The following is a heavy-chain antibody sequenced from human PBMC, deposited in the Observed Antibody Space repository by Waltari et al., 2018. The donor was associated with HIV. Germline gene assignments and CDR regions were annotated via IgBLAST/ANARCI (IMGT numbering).Heavy chain of an antibody. CDR2: IYPGDSDT. D-gene: IGHD3-10*01. J-gene: IGHJ4*02. Sequence: EVQLVQSGAEVKKPGESLKISCKGSGYSFTSYWIAWVRQMPGKGLEGMGLIYPGDSDTKYSPAFQGQVTISADKSITTAYLQWRSLEASDSAIYYCARLGSYGSGSRPFFFDYWGQGTLVTVSS. CDR1: GYSFTSYW. CDR3: ARLGSYGSGSRPFFFDY. V-gene: IGHV5-51*03.